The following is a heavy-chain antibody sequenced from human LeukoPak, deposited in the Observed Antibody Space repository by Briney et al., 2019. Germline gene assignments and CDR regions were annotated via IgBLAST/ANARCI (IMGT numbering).Heavy chain of an antibody. CDR3: AKSGYDYPPYFDY. D-gene: IGHD5-12*01. Sequence: SETLSLTCAVSGYSIISGYFWGWIRQPPGKGLEWIGTIYHSGSTYYNPSLKSRVTISVDTSKNQFSLKLSSVAAADTAVYFCAKSGYDYPPYFDYWGQGTLVTVSS. J-gene: IGHJ4*02. CDR2: IYHSGST. V-gene: IGHV4-38-2*01. CDR1: GYSIISGYF.